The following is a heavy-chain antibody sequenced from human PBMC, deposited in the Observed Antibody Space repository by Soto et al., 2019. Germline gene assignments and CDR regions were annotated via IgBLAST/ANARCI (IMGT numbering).Heavy chain of an antibody. CDR2: IYYSGST. CDR1: GGSISSYY. CDR3: ARGSDFLYYYGMDV. Sequence: PSETLSLTCTVSGGSISSYYWSWIRQPPGKGLEWIGYIYYSGSTNYNPSLKSRVTISVDTSKNQFSLNLSSVSAADTAVYYCARGSDFLYYYGMDVWGQGTTVTAP. V-gene: IGHV4-59*01. D-gene: IGHD5-12*01. J-gene: IGHJ6*02.